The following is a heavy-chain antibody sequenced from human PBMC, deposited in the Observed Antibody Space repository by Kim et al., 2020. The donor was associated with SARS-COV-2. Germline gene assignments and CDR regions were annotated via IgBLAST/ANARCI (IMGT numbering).Heavy chain of an antibody. CDR1: GGSFSGHY. V-gene: IGHV4-34*01. D-gene: IGHD2-21*01. J-gene: IGHJ4*02. CDR3: ARDDDGAIGDY. Sequence: SETLSLTCAVYGGSFSGHYWSWIRQPPGKGPEWIGEINHSGTTNYNPSLKSRVTISLDTSKNQFSLELSSVTAADTALYYCARDDDGAIGDYWGQGTLVTVSS. CDR2: INHSGTT.